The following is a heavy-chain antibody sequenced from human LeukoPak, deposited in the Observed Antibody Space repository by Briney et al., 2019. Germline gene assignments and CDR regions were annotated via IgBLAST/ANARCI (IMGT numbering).Heavy chain of an antibody. Sequence: PGGSLRLSCAASGFTFSSYGMHWVRQAPGKGLEWVAVISYDGSNKYYADSVKGRFTISRDNSKNTLYLQMNSLRAEDTAVYYCARGGSELPKYYFDYWGQGTLVTVSS. D-gene: IGHD1-26*01. V-gene: IGHV3-30*03. CDR2: ISYDGSNK. CDR3: ARGGSELPKYYFDY. J-gene: IGHJ4*02. CDR1: GFTFSSYG.